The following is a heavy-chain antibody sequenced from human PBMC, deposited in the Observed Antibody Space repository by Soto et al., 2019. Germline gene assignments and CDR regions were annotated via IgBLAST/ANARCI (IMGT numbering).Heavy chain of an antibody. Sequence: PSETLSLTCTVSGVSISSGGYYWSWIRQHPGKGLEWIGYIYYSGSTYYNPSLKSRVTISVDTSKNQFSLKLSSVTAADTAVYYCARDPSYNWNYANLESIHWFDPWGQGTLVTVSS. CDR3: ARDPSYNWNYANLESIHWFDP. J-gene: IGHJ5*02. D-gene: IGHD1-7*01. CDR1: GVSISSGGYY. V-gene: IGHV4-31*03. CDR2: IYYSGST.